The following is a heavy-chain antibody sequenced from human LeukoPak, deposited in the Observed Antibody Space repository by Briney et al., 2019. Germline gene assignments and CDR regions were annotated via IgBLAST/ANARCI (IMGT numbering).Heavy chain of an antibody. V-gene: IGHV3-48*01. CDR2: ISSSSSTI. J-gene: IGHJ5*02. CDR3: AREYYDFWSGYFRPGELGFDP. D-gene: IGHD3-3*01. Sequence: GGSLRLSCAASGFTFSSYSMNWVRQAPGKELEWVSYISSSSSTIYYADSVKGRFTISRDNAKNSLYLQMNSLRAEDTAVYYCAREYYDFWSGYFRPGELGFDPWGQGTLVTVSS. CDR1: GFTFSSYS.